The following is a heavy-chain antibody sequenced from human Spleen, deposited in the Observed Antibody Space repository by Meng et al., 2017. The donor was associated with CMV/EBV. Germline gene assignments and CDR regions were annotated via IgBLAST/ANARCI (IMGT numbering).Heavy chain of an antibody. V-gene: IGHV3-73*01. CDR2: IGSKAKSYAT. CDR1: SA. Sequence: SAMPWVRQASGNGLEWVGRIGSKAKSYATAYAASMKGRFTISRDDSKNTAYLQMNSLKTEDTAIYYCIVVVPAASLRHYNYHGMEVWGQGTTVTVSS. J-gene: IGHJ6*02. CDR3: IVVVPAASLRHYNYHGMEV. D-gene: IGHD2-2*01.